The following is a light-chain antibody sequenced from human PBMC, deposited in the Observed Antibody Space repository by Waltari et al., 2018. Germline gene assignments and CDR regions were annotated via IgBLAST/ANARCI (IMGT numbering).Light chain of an antibody. J-gene: IGLJ1*01. CDR2: EVS. CDR1: DTDVGAYDF. Sequence: QSALIQPASVSGPPGQSITLSSSGTDTDVGAYDFVSCYQQHPGKAPHLIIYEVSNRPSGISNRFSASKSGNTASLTISGLQAEDEADYYCSSYTTSSAPGVFGTGTRVTVL. V-gene: IGLV2-14*01. CDR3: SSYTTSSAPGV.